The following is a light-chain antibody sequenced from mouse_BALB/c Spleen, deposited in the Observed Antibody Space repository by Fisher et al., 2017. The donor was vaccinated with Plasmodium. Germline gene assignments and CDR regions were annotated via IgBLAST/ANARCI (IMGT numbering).Light chain of an antibody. Sequence: DIVITQSTSSLAMSVGQKVTMSCKSSQSLLNNNNQKNYLAWYQQKPGQSPKRLVYFASTRDSGVPDRFIGSGSGTDFTLTISSVQAEDLADYFCLHHYSTPLTFGAGTKLELK. V-gene: IGKV8-24*01. CDR3: LHHYSTPLT. CDR2: FAS. J-gene: IGKJ5*01. CDR1: QSLLNNNNQKNY.